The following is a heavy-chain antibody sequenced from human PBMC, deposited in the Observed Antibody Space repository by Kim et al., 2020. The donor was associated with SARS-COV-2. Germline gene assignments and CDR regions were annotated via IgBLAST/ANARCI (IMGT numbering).Heavy chain of an antibody. V-gene: IGHV1-69*13. CDR3: ARERHSGSYSDYFDY. CDR1: GGTFSSYA. D-gene: IGHD1-26*01. CDR2: IIPFFGTA. J-gene: IGHJ4*02. Sequence: SVKVSCKASGGTFSSYAISWVRQAPGQGLEWMGGIIPFFGTANYAQKFQGRVTISADESTRTVYMELSSLRSEDTAVYYCARERHSGSYSDYFDYWGQGTLVTVSS.